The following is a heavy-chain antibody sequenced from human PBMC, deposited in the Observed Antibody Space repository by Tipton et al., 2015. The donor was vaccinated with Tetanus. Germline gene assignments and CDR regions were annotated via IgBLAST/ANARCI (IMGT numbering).Heavy chain of an antibody. CDR1: GYTFTDYY. D-gene: IGHD3-10*01. CDR2: IHPGGGRT. V-gene: IGHV1-46*01. Sequence: QLVQSGAEVKEPGASVKISCRASGYTFTDYYILWVRRAPGQGLEWMGIIHPGGGRTTYAQGFQGRVILTREKSTSTVYLHLNSLRSDDTAVYFCARDTVYGSGSFYNDWFDPWGQGTLVTVSS. CDR3: ARDTVYGSGSFYNDWFDP. J-gene: IGHJ5*02.